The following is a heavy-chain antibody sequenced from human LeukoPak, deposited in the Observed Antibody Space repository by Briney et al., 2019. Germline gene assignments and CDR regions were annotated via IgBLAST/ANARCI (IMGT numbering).Heavy chain of an antibody. V-gene: IGHV1-2*02. CDR2: INPKSGAT. J-gene: IGHJ4*02. CDR3: TIDEWELPGY. CDR1: GYTFTSYA. D-gene: IGHD1-26*01. Sequence: RASVKVSCKASGYTFTSYAMHWVRQAPGQGLEWMGWINPKSGATDFAQKFQGRITLTRDTSITTAHMEMNRLTSDDTAVYFCTIDEWELPGYWGQGTRVTVAT.